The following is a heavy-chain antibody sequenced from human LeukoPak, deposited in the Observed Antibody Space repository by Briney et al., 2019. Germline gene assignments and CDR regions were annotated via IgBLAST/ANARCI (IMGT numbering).Heavy chain of an antibody. Sequence: SETLSLTCTVSGGSISSYYWSWIRQPAGKGLEWIGRIYTSGSTNYNPSLKSRVTMSVDTSKNQFSLKLSSVTAADTAVYYCAREGQQLVQFYYYYYMDVWGKGTTVTVSS. CDR1: GGSISSYY. V-gene: IGHV4-4*07. J-gene: IGHJ6*03. CDR2: IYTSGST. D-gene: IGHD6-13*01. CDR3: AREGQQLVQFYYYYYMDV.